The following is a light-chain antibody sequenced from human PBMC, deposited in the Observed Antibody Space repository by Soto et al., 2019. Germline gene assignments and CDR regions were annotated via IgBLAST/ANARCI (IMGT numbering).Light chain of an antibody. CDR1: SSNIGSNT. V-gene: IGLV1-44*01. CDR3: AAWDDSLNGSV. J-gene: IGLJ1*01. CDR2: SND. Sequence: QSVLTQPPSASGTPGQRVTIFCSGSSSNIGSNTVSWYQHLPGTAPKLLIYSNDQRPSGVPDRFSGSKSGTSVSLAISGLQPEDEADYYCAAWDDSLNGSVFGTGTKLTVL.